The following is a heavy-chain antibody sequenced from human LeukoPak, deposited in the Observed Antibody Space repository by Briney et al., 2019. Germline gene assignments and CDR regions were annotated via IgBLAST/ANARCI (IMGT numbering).Heavy chain of an antibody. D-gene: IGHD5-18*01. CDR2: IWYDGSNK. CDR3: AKDPRGYSYGTYYFDY. CDR1: GFTFSSYG. V-gene: IGHV3-30*02. J-gene: IGHJ4*02. Sequence: GGSLRLSCAASGFTFSSYGMHWVRQAPGKGLEWVAVIWYDGSNKYYADSVKGRFTISRDNSKNTLYLQMNSLRAEDTAVYYCAKDPRGYSYGTYYFDYWGQGTLVTVSS.